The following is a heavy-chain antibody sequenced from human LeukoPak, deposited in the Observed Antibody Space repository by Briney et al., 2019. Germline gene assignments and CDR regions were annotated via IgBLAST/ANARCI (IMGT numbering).Heavy chain of an antibody. J-gene: IGHJ6*02. V-gene: IGHV3-23*01. CDR3: AKDVRVGGGGMDV. D-gene: IGHD1-26*01. Sequence: GGSLRLSCAASGFTFSNYAMNWVRQAPGKGLEWVSLISGSGVNTYYADSVKGRFTISRDNSKDTVSLQMNSLRGEDTAVYYCAKDVRVGGGGMDVWGQGTPVTVSS. CDR2: ISGSGVNT. CDR1: GFTFSNYA.